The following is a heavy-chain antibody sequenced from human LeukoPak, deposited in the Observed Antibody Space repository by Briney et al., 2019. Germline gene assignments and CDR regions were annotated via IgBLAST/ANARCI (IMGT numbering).Heavy chain of an antibody. V-gene: IGHV4-30-4*01. J-gene: IGHJ5*02. CDR1: GGSISSNDFY. D-gene: IGHD7-27*01. Sequence: PSQTLSLTCTVSGGSISSNDFYWSWIRQPPGKGLEWFGYIYYSGSTYYNPSLRSRVTLSVDTSKNQFSLKLSSVTAADTAVYYCARDGGLGTNWFDPWGQGTLVTVSS. CDR2: IYYSGST. CDR3: ARDGGLGTNWFDP.